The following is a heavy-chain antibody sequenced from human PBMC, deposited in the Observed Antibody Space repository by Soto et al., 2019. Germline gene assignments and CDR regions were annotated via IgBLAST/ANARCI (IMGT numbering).Heavy chain of an antibody. D-gene: IGHD6-13*01. CDR3: ARVFDSSWTDLGFDY. CDR2: TYYRSKWYN. Sequence: KQSQTLSLTCAISGDSVSSNSAAWTWIRQSPSRGLEWLGRTYYRSKWYNDYAVSVKSRITINPDTSKNQFSLQLNSVTPEDTAVYYCARVFDSSWTDLGFDYWGQGTLVTVSS. CDR1: GDSVSSNSAA. J-gene: IGHJ4*02. V-gene: IGHV6-1*01.